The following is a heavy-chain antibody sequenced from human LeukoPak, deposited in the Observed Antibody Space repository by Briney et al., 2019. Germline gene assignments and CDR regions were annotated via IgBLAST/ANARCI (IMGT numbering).Heavy chain of an antibody. V-gene: IGHV4-39*01. CDR2: IYYSGST. J-gene: IGHJ6*03. CDR1: GGSISSSNYY. D-gene: IGHD1-1*01. CDR3: ARLTLERRNYYYYMDV. Sequence: KPSETLSLTCIVSGGSISSSNYYWGWIRQPPGKGLEWIGSIYYSGSTYYNPSLKSRVTISVDTSKNQFSLKLSSVTAADTAVYYCARLTLERRNYYYYMDVWGKGTTVTISS.